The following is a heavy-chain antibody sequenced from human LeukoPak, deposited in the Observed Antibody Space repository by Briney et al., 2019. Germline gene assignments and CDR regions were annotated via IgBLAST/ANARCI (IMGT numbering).Heavy chain of an antibody. J-gene: IGHJ4*02. Sequence: GGSLRLSCAASGFTFSSYAMIWVRQSPGKGLKWVSGISGSGGSTLYADSMKGRFPISRDNSKNTLYLQTNSLRAEDTAVYYCAKDIGMGIVGANNYWGQGTLVTVSS. D-gene: IGHD1-26*01. CDR2: ISGSGGST. V-gene: IGHV3-23*01. CDR3: AKDIGMGIVGANNY. CDR1: GFTFSSYA.